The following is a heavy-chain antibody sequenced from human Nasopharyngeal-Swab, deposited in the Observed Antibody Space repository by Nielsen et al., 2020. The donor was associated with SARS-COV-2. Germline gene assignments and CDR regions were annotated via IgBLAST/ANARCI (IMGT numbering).Heavy chain of an antibody. V-gene: IGHV3-13*01. Sequence: GESLKISCAASGFTFSSYDMHWVRQATGKGLEWVSAIGTAGDTYYPGSVKGRFTISRENAKNSLYLQMNSLRAGDTAVYYCARTGPGYYDSSGYYGRNFDYWGQGTLVTVSS. D-gene: IGHD3-22*01. CDR3: ARTGPGYYDSSGYYGRNFDY. J-gene: IGHJ4*02. CDR1: GFTFSSYD. CDR2: IGTAGDT.